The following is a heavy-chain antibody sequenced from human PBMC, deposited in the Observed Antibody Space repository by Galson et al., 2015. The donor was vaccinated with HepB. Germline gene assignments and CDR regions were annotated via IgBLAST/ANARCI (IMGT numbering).Heavy chain of an antibody. CDR1: GDSVSSNSAA. CDR2: TYYRSKWYN. V-gene: IGHV6-1*01. J-gene: IGHJ3*02. D-gene: IGHD6-19*01. CDR3: AKGGWPKEAFDI. Sequence: CAISGDSVSSNSAAWNWVRQSPSRGLEWLGRTYYRSKWYNDYAVSVKSRITINPDTSKNQFSLQLNSVTPEDTAVYYCAKGGWPKEAFDIWGQGTMVTVSS.